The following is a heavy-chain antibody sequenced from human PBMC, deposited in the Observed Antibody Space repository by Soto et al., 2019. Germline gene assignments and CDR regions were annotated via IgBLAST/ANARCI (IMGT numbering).Heavy chain of an antibody. J-gene: IGHJ4*01. CDR2: INAGNGNT. Sequence: QVQLVQSGAEEKKPGASVKVSCKASGYTFTGYAMHWVRQAPGQRLEWMGWINAGNGNTKYSQKFQGRVTITRDTSASTAYMELSSLRAEYTAVYSCARAVAVPADFDYWGHGTLVTVSS. CDR1: GYTFTGYA. V-gene: IGHV1-3*05. D-gene: IGHD6-19*01. CDR3: ARAVAVPADFDY.